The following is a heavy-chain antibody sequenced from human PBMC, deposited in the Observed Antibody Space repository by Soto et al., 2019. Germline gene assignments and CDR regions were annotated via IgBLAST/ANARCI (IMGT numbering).Heavy chain of an antibody. D-gene: IGHD3-3*02. CDR2: IWNDGSNS. Sequence: LRLSCAASGFTFNNYGMHWVRQAPGKGLEGVAMIWNDGSNSFYANSVRGRFTISRDNSKNTLYLQMSSLRAEDTAVYYCARRHIFPLQLGAGTARSRIVVRCQGTKDIVSS. CDR1: GFTFNNYG. CDR3: ARRHIFPLQLGAGTARSRIVV. V-gene: IGHV3-33*01. J-gene: IGHJ6*02.